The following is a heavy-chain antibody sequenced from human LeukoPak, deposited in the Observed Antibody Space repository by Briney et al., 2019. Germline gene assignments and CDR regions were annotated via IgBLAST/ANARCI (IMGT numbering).Heavy chain of an antibody. V-gene: IGHV3-48*01. Sequence: GGAHRLSCAASGFTFSSYTMDWVRQAPGKGEERVSYISNSGSTIYYADSVKGRFTISRDNAKNSLYLQMYSLRAEDTAVYYCARDSPVYSGRLGSYGYFDLWGRGTLVTVSS. J-gene: IGHJ2*01. CDR1: GFTFSSYT. CDR3: ARDSPVYSGRLGSYGYFDL. CDR2: ISNSGSTI. D-gene: IGHD1-26*01.